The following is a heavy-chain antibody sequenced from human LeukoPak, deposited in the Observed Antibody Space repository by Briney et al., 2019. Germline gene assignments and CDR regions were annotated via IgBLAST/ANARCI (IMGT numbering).Heavy chain of an antibody. V-gene: IGHV4-61*02. CDR1: GGSISSGSYY. CDR2: IYTSGST. Sequence: SETLSLTCTVSGGSISSGSYYWSWIRQPAGKGLEWIGRIYTSGSTNYNPSLKSRVTISVDTSKNQFSLKLSSVTAADTAAYYCARGGYSSSFNWFDPWGQGTLVTVSS. CDR3: ARGGYSSSFNWFDP. D-gene: IGHD6-13*01. J-gene: IGHJ5*02.